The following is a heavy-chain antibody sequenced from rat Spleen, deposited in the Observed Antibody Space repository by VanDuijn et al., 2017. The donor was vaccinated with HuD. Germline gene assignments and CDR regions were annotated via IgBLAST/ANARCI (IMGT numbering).Heavy chain of an antibody. Sequence: AASGFTFSNYDMAWVRQAPTKGLEWVASISSGGGNTYYRDSVKGRFTISRDNAKSTLSLQMNSLRSEDTATYYCARRDGGYSDYWGQGVMVTVSS. CDR1: GFTFSNYD. CDR3: ARRDGGYSDY. CDR2: ISSGGGNT. J-gene: IGHJ2*01. D-gene: IGHD1-11*01. V-gene: IGHV5S23*01.